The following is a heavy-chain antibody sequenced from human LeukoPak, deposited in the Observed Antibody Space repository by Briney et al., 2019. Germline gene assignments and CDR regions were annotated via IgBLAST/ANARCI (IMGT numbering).Heavy chain of an antibody. Sequence: PGRSLRLSCAASGFTFGTYGMHWIRQAPGKGLEWVAVISYDGSNKYYADSVKGRFTISRDNSKNTLYLQMNSLRAEDTAVYYCVTGNPKSFDYWGQGTLVTVSS. D-gene: IGHD4-23*01. CDR1: GFTFGTYG. J-gene: IGHJ4*02. V-gene: IGHV3-30*03. CDR3: VTGNPKSFDY. CDR2: ISYDGSNK.